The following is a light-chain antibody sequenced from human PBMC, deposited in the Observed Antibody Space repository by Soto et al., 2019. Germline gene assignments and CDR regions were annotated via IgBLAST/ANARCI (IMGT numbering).Light chain of an antibody. CDR1: QSVSSTY. Sequence: VLTQSPGTLSLSPGERATLSCRASQSVSSTYLAWYQQKPGQAHRLLIYGAYSRATGIQARFSGSGSGTDFTLTISSLEPEDFAVYYCQQRSNWPLTVGGGTKVDIK. J-gene: IGKJ4*01. CDR3: QQRSNWPLT. V-gene: IGKV3D-20*02. CDR2: GAY.